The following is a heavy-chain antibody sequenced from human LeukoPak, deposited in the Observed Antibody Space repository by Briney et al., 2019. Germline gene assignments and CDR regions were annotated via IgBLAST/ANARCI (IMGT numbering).Heavy chain of an antibody. Sequence: GASVNVSCKASGYTFTGYYMHWVRQAPGQGLEWMGWINPNSGGTNYAQKFQGRVTMTRDTSISTAYMELSRLRSDDTAVYYCARDDRVRGVSPSPYWGQGTLVTVSA. J-gene: IGHJ4*02. CDR2: INPNSGGT. CDR1: GYTFTGYY. V-gene: IGHV1-2*02. CDR3: ARDDRVRGVSPSPY. D-gene: IGHD3-10*01.